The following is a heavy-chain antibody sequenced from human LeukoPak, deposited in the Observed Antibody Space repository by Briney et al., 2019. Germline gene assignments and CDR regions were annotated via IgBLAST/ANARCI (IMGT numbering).Heavy chain of an antibody. CDR3: ARERIAVAGEYYDYGMDV. CDR1: GYTFTSYG. V-gene: IGHV1-18*01. D-gene: IGHD6-19*01. J-gene: IGHJ6*02. Sequence: ASVKVSCKASGYTFTSYGISWVRQAPGQGLEWMGWISAYNGNTNYAQKLQGRVTMTTGTSTSTAYMELRSLRSDDTAVYYCARERIAVAGEYYDYGMDVWGQGTTVTVSS. CDR2: ISAYNGNT.